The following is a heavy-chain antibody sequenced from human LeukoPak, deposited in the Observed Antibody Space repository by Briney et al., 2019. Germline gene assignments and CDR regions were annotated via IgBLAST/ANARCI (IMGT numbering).Heavy chain of an antibody. CDR3: ASTTYYDILAEPFDP. V-gene: IGHV1-18*01. D-gene: IGHD3-9*01. Sequence: ASVNVSCTASGYTFTSYGISWVRQAPGQGLEWMGWISAYNGNTNYAQKLQGRVTMTTDTSTSTAYMELRSLRSDDTAVYYCASTTYYDILAEPFDPWGQGTLVTVSS. CDR2: ISAYNGNT. CDR1: GYTFTSYG. J-gene: IGHJ5*02.